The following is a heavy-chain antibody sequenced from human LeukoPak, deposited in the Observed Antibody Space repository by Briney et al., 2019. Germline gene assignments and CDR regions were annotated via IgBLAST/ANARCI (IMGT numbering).Heavy chain of an antibody. CDR1: GYSISSGYY. V-gene: IGHV4-38-2*02. Sequence: SETLSLTCTVSGYSISSGYYWGWIRPPPGKGLEWIGYIYYSGSTNYNPSLKSRVTISVDTSKNQFSLKVSSVSAADTAVYYCARAYSSSWYWNWFDPWGQGTLVTVSS. D-gene: IGHD6-13*01. J-gene: IGHJ5*02. CDR2: IYYSGST. CDR3: ARAYSSSWYWNWFDP.